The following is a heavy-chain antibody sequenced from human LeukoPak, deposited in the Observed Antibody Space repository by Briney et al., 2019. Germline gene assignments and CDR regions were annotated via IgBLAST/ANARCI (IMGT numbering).Heavy chain of an antibody. V-gene: IGHV1-46*01. CDR3: ARPGYYDSSGYYSGAFDI. CDR2: INPSGGST. CDR1: GYTFTSYY. Sequence: ASVKVSCKASGYTFTSYYMHWVRQAPGQGLEWMGIINPSGGSTSYAQKFQGRVTMTRDTSTSTVYMELSSLRSEDTAVYYCARPGYYDSSGYYSGAFDIWGQGTMVTVSS. J-gene: IGHJ3*02. D-gene: IGHD3-22*01.